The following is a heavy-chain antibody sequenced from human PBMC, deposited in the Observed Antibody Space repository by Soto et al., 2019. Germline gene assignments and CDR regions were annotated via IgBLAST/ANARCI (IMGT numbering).Heavy chain of an antibody. D-gene: IGHD6-19*01. CDR3: ANKARGWGYDSYYYHGMDG. J-gene: IGHJ6*02. CDR2: IIDSSGRT. CDR1: GFSLRTSS. V-gene: IGHV3-23*01. Sequence: SHTSQTSGFSLRTSSGMMLHTAHEDGLEWVSSIIDSSGRTYFADSVKGRFTTSRDNSKNTLYLQMNSLRAEDTAVYYCANKARGWGYDSYYYHGMDGWGHGTTVTGSS.